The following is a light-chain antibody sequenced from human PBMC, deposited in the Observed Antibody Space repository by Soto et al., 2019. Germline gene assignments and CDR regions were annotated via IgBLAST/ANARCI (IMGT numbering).Light chain of an antibody. Sequence: QSALTQPASVSGSPGQSITISCTGTSSDIGTYNVVSWYQQHPGKAPKVMIYEATKRPSGVSNRFSGSKSGNTASLTISGLQAEDEADYYCTSYTSSSPYVFGTGTKLTVL. J-gene: IGLJ1*01. CDR1: SSDIGTYNV. CDR3: TSYTSSSPYV. CDR2: EAT. V-gene: IGLV2-14*02.